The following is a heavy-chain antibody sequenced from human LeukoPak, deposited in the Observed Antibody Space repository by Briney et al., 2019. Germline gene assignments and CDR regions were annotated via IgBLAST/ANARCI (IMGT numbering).Heavy chain of an antibody. D-gene: IGHD5-24*01. Sequence: GGSLRLSCVASGFTFSNHAMYWVRQAPGKGLEWVSAITDSGGSTYYTDSVKGRFTISRDNSRNTLYLQMNSLRAEDTAVYYCAKGTYNFYFGYWGQGTLVTVSS. CDR3: AKGTYNFYFGY. CDR1: GFTFSNHA. V-gene: IGHV3-23*01. J-gene: IGHJ4*02. CDR2: ITDSGGST.